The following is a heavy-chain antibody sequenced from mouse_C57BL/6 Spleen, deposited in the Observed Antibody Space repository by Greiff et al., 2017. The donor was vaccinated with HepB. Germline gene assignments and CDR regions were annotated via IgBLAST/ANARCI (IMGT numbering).Heavy chain of an antibody. J-gene: IGHJ4*01. Sequence: QVQLQQSGAELVKPGASVKISCKASGYAFSSYWMNWVKHRPGKGLEWIGQIYPGDGDTNYNGKFKGKATLTADKSSSTAYMQLSSLTSEDSAVYFCAREGLRHAMDYWGQGTSVTVSS. CDR3: AREGLRHAMDY. CDR2: IYPGDGDT. V-gene: IGHV1-80*01. CDR1: GYAFSSYW. D-gene: IGHD2-4*01.